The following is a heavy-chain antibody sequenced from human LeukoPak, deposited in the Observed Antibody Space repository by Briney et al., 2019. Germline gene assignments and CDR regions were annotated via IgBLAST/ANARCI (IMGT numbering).Heavy chain of an antibody. CDR3: ARDAGGRTQREGWFDP. J-gene: IGHJ5*02. CDR1: GFTLSSYW. Sequence: GGSLRLSCAASGFTLSSYWMSWVRQAPGKGLEWVANIKQDGSEKYYVDSVKGRFTISRDNAKNSLYLQMKSLRVEDTGVYYCARDAGGRTQREGWFDPWGQGTLVTVSS. V-gene: IGHV3-7*01. D-gene: IGHD1-26*01. CDR2: IKQDGSEK.